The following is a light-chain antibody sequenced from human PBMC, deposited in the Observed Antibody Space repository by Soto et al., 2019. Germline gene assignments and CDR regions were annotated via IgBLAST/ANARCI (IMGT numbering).Light chain of an antibody. CDR2: EVS. Sequence: LTQPDSVSGSPGQSITISCTGTSSDVGGYNYVSWYQQHPGKAPKLMIYEVSNRPSGVSNRFSGSKSGNTASLTISGLQAEDEADYYCSSYTSSSRYVFGTGTKVTVL. CDR1: SSDVGGYNY. CDR3: SSYTSSSRYV. V-gene: IGLV2-14*01. J-gene: IGLJ1*01.